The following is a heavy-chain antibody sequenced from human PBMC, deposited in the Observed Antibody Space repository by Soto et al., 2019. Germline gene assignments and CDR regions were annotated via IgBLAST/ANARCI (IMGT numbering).Heavy chain of an antibody. CDR3: ARVLRGVVNWFDH. CDR1: GDTFTNFC. V-gene: IGHV1-18*01. Sequence: GXSVKVSCKTSGDTFTNFCLSWVRQAPGQGLEWMGWIATYNSNKNYAQKFQGRLTLTTDTSTSTGYMELKSLEYDDTAVYYCARVLRGVVNWFDHWGQGTLVTGSS. J-gene: IGHJ5*02. D-gene: IGHD3-10*01. CDR2: IATYNSNK.